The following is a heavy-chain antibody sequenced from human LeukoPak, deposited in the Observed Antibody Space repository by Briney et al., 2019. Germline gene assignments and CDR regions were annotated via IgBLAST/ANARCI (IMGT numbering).Heavy chain of an antibody. D-gene: IGHD1-26*01. V-gene: IGHV3-11*01. Sequence: GGSLRLSCAASGFTFSDYYMSWIRQAPGKGLEWVSYISSSGRTMYYADSVTGRFTIFRDNAKNSLYLQMNSLRAEDTAVYYCARAVGAMSWGDFDYWGQGTLVTVSS. CDR2: ISSSGRTM. CDR3: ARAVGAMSWGDFDY. J-gene: IGHJ4*02. CDR1: GFTFSDYY.